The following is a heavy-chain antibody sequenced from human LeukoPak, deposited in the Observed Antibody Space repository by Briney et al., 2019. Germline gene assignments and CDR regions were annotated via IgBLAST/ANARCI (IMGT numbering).Heavy chain of an antibody. V-gene: IGHV1-24*01. J-gene: IGHJ4*02. D-gene: IGHD3-3*01. CDR3: ATDNSHDWSYDFDY. CDR2: FDTEDDET. Sequence: ASVKVSCKVSRPTLTELFMPWVRQAPGNGLEWMGGFDTEDDETHYAQQFHSKVTITEDTSTDTAYRALSTLRSEYTAVYYCATDNSHDWSYDFDYWGQGTLVTVSS. CDR1: RPTLTELF.